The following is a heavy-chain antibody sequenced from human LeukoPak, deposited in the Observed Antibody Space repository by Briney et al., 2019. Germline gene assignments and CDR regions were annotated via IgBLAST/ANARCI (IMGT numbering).Heavy chain of an antibody. D-gene: IGHD3-16*01. J-gene: IGHJ4*02. CDR1: GASFSDYY. CDR3: ARGGYGPRLGN. V-gene: IGHV4-34*01. Sequence: PSETLSLTCAVYGASFSDYYWSWIRQSPEKGLEWIGEISNIGTTNYNPSLNSRVIMSVDTSKNQFSLRLSSVTAADTAVYYCARGGYGPRLGNWGQGTLVTVSS. CDR2: ISNIGTT.